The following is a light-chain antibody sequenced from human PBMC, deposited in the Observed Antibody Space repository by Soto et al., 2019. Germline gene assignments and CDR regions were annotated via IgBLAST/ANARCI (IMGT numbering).Light chain of an antibody. CDR1: RYISTY. CDR2: VAS. J-gene: IGKJ1*01. V-gene: IGKV1-39*01. CDR3: QNYYSYPRT. Sequence: EIQMTQSPSSLYASVGERATITWQAMRYISTYLNWYQQKPGKAPKLLIYVASSLQSGAPSRFSGSGSGTGFTLTISGLQSEDFATYYCQNYYSYPRTCGQGTTGAIK.